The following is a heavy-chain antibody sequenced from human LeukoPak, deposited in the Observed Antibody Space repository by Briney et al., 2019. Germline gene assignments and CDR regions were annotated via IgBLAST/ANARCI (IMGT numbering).Heavy chain of an antibody. J-gene: IGHJ5*02. CDR3: AREAGAWYYDFWSGYLGWFDP. D-gene: IGHD3-3*01. V-gene: IGHV3-21*01. Sequence: GGSLRLSCAASGFTFSSYSMNWVRQAPGKGLEWVSSISSSSSYIYYADSVKGRFTISRDNAKNSLYLQMNSLRAEDTAVYYCAREAGAWYYDFWSGYLGWFDPWGQGTLVTVSS. CDR1: GFTFSSYS. CDR2: ISSSSSYI.